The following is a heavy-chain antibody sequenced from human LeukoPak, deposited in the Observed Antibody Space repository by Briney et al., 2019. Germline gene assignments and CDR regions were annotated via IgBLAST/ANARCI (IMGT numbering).Heavy chain of an antibody. CDR2: IYSGGST. CDR1: GFTVSSNY. D-gene: IGHD2-2*01. J-gene: IGHJ4*02. V-gene: IGHV3-53*01. CDR3: ARYCSSTSCLYFDY. Sequence: GGSLRLSCAASGFTVSSNYMSWVRQAPGKGLEWVSVIYSGGSTYYTDSVKGRFTISRDNSKNTLYLQMNSLRAEDTAVYYCARYCSSTSCLYFDYWGQGTLVTVSS.